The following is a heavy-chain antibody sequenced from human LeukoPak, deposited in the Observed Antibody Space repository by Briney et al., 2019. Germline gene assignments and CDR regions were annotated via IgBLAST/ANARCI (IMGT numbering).Heavy chain of an antibody. Sequence: SVKVSCKASGGTFISYAISWVRQAPGQGLEWMGGIIPIFGTANYAQKFQGRVTITADESTSTAYMELSSLRSEDTAVYYCATPHIVVVPAAMEDYYYGMDVWGKGTTVTVSS. J-gene: IGHJ6*04. V-gene: IGHV1-69*13. CDR1: GGTFISYA. CDR3: ATPHIVVVPAAMEDYYYGMDV. D-gene: IGHD2-2*01. CDR2: IIPIFGTA.